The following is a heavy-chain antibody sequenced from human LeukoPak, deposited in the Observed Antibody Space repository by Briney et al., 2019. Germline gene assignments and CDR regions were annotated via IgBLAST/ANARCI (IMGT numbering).Heavy chain of an antibody. J-gene: IGHJ4*02. Sequence: GGSLRLSCAASGFTFSSYSMNWVRQAPGKGLEWVSSISSSRSYIYYPDSVKGRFTISRDNAKNSLYLQMNSLRAEDTAVYYCASWEWFLSHYWGQGTLVTVSS. CDR1: GFTFSSYS. D-gene: IGHD3-3*01. CDR2: ISSSRSYI. CDR3: ASWEWFLSHY. V-gene: IGHV3-21*01.